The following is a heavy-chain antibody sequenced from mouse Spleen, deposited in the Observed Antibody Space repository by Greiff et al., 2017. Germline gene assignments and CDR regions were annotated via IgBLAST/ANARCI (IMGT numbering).Heavy chain of an antibody. CDR2: IDPENGDT. J-gene: IGHJ2*01. D-gene: IGHD2-4*01. Sequence: VQLKQSGAELVRPGASVKLSCTASGFNIKDDYMHWVKQRPEQGLEWIGWIDPENGDTEYASKFQGKATITADTSSNTAYLQLSSLTSEDTAVYYCIPYDYGGYWGQGTTLTVSS. CDR1: GFNIKDDY. CDR3: IPYDYGGY. V-gene: IGHV14-4*01.